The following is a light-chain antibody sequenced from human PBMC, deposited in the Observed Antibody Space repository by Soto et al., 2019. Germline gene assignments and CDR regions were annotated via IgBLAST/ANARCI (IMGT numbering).Light chain of an antibody. J-gene: IGKJ1*01. CDR1: QSVSSSY. Sequence: EIALTQSPGTLSLSPGERATLSCRASQSVSSSYLAWYQQKPGQAPRLLIFGVSSRATDIPDRFSGSGSGTDFTLTINRLEPEDFAVYYCQQYSISSTFGQGTKVDI. V-gene: IGKV3-20*01. CDR3: QQYSISST. CDR2: GVS.